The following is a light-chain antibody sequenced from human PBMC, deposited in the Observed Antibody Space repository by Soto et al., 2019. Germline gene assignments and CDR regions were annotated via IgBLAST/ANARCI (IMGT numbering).Light chain of an antibody. V-gene: IGKV3-15*01. J-gene: IGKJ5*01. CDR2: DAS. Sequence: EIVLTQSPGTLSLSPGERATLSCRTIQSVNNNYLAWYQQRPGQPPRLLIYDASTRASDVPGRFSGSGSGREFTLTISSLQSEDFAVYYCQQYNNWPPITFGQGTRLEIK. CDR3: QQYNNWPPIT. CDR1: QSVNNN.